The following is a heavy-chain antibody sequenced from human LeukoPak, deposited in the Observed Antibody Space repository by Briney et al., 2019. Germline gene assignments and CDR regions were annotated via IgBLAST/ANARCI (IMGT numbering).Heavy chain of an antibody. Sequence: GGSLRLSCAASGFTFSSYAMHRVRQAPGKGLEWVAVISYDGSNKYYADSVKGRFTISRDNSKNTLYLQMNSLRAEDTAVYYCAALSITMVRDFDYWGQGTLVTVSS. CDR2: ISYDGSNK. D-gene: IGHD3-10*01. CDR3: AALSITMVRDFDY. V-gene: IGHV3-30*04. CDR1: GFTFSSYA. J-gene: IGHJ4*02.